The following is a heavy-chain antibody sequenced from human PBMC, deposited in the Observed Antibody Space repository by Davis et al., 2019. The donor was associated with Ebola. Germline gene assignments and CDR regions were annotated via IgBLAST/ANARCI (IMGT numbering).Heavy chain of an antibody. CDR3: ARDSSGWRPLDY. CDR1: GFTFSTYW. J-gene: IGHJ4*02. CDR2: INQDGSEK. Sequence: GESLKISCAASGFTFSTYWMTWVRQAPGKGLEWVANINQDGSEKYYGDSVKGRFTISRDNAKNPLYLQMNSLRAEDTAVYFCARDSSGWRPLDYWGQGTLVTVSS. D-gene: IGHD6-19*01. V-gene: IGHV3-7*03.